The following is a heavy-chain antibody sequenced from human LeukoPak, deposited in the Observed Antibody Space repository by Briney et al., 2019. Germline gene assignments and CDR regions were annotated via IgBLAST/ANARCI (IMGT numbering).Heavy chain of an antibody. D-gene: IGHD3/OR15-3a*01. CDR2: ISYTETT. V-gene: IGHV4-59*01. CDR1: GVSITSDY. Sequence: SGTLSLTCTVSGVSITSDYWSWIRQPPGKGLEFLAYISYTETTNYNPSLKSRATISIDTSKNQFSLILNSVTAADTAIYYCARLEKVDFMTYHYFPFWGRGTLVTVSS. CDR3: ARLEKVDFMTYHYFPF. J-gene: IGHJ2*01.